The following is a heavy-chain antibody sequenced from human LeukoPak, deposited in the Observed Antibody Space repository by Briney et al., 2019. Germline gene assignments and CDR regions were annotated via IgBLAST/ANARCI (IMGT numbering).Heavy chain of an antibody. CDR1: GFTFSSYA. D-gene: IGHD2-21*02. J-gene: IGHJ4*02. CDR3: AKDAIRKAYCGGDCHLDY. Sequence: GGSLRLSCAASGFTFSSYAMSWVRQAPGKGLEWVSAISGSGGSTYYADSVKGRFTISRDNSKNTLYLQTNSLRAEDTAVYYCAKDAIRKAYCGGDCHLDYWGQGTLVTVSS. CDR2: ISGSGGST. V-gene: IGHV3-23*01.